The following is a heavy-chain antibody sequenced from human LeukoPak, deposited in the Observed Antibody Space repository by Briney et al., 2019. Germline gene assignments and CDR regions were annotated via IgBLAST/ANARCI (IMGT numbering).Heavy chain of an antibody. CDR2: INPNSGGT. V-gene: IGHV1-2*02. CDR1: GYTFTGYY. CDR3: AVAYYYDSSGYYYIDY. J-gene: IGHJ4*02. Sequence: ASVKVSCKASGYTFTGYYMHWVRQAPGQGLEWMGWINPNSGGTNYAQKFQGRVTMTRDTSISTAYMELSRLRSDDTAVYYCAVAYYYDSSGYYYIDYWGQGTLVTVSS. D-gene: IGHD3-22*01.